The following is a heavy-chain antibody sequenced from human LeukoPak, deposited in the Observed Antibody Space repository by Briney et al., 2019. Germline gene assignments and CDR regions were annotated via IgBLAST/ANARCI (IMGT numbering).Heavy chain of an antibody. CDR1: GYTFTGYY. Sequence: ASVKVSCKASGYTFTGYYMHWVRQAPGQGLEWMGWINPNSGGTNYAQKFQGWVTMTRDTSIGTAYMELSRLRSDDTAVYYCARGQYYYGSGSYYPYWGQGTLVTVSS. CDR3: ARGQYYYGSGSYYPY. J-gene: IGHJ4*02. V-gene: IGHV1-2*04. CDR2: INPNSGGT. D-gene: IGHD3-10*01.